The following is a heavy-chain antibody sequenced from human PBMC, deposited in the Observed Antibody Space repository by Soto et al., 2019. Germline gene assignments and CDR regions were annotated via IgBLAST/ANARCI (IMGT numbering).Heavy chain of an antibody. CDR1: GFSLSTSGVG. CDR2: IYWNDDK. CDR3: AHRRMRLSSSWLEFDY. V-gene: IGHV2-5*01. Sequence: SGPTLVKPTQTLTLTCTFSGFSLSTSGVGVGWIRQPPGKALEWLALIYWNDDKRYSPSLKSRLTITKDTSKNQVVLTMTNMDPVDTATYYCAHRRMRLSSSWLEFDYWGQGTLVTVSS. J-gene: IGHJ4*02. D-gene: IGHD6-13*01.